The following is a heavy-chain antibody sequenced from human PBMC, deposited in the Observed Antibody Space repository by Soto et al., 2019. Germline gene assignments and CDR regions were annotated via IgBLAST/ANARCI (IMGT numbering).Heavy chain of an antibody. J-gene: IGHJ4*02. CDR1: GGTFSSYA. V-gene: IGHV1-69*01. D-gene: IGHD6-13*01. CDR2: IIPIFGTA. Sequence: QVQLVQSGAEVKKPGSSVKVSCKASGGTFSSYAISWVRQAPGQGLEWMGGIIPIFGTANYAQKFQGRVTITADESTSTAYREMSSLRSEDTAVYYCARDRFSSSYYYFDYWGQGTLVTVSS. CDR3: ARDRFSSSYYYFDY.